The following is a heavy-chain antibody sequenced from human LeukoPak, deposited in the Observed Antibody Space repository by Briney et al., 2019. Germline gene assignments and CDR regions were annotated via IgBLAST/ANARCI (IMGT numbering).Heavy chain of an antibody. CDR2: ISYDGSNK. CDR3: ASEIIFGSFDY. CDR1: GFTFSSYA. J-gene: IGHJ4*02. V-gene: IGHV3-30*04. Sequence: LTGRSLRLSCAASGFTFSSYAMHWVRQAPGKGLEWVAVISYDGSNKYYADSVKGRFTISRDNSKNTLYLQMNSLRAEDTAVYYCASEIIFGSFDYWGQGTLVTVSS. D-gene: IGHD3-3*01.